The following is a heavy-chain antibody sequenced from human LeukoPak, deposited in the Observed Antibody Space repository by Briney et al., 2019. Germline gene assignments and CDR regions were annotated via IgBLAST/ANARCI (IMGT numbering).Heavy chain of an antibody. J-gene: IGHJ4*02. D-gene: IGHD3-22*01. Sequence: GGSLRLSCVASGFTFSNYWMHWVRQVPGKGLVWISDIDTDGSRTRYADSVRGRFTISRDNAKNTLFLQMNSLRAEDTALYYCARDREYYYDSSGYYGNFDYWGQGTLVTVSS. CDR2: IDTDGSRT. CDR3: ARDREYYYDSSGYYGNFDY. CDR1: GFTFSNYW. V-gene: IGHV3-74*01.